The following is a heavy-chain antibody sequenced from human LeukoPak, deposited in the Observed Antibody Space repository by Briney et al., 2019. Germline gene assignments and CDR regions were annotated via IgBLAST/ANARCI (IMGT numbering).Heavy chain of an antibody. D-gene: IGHD6-19*01. CDR1: GGTFSSYA. J-gene: IGHJ4*02. CDR2: IIPNLGIA. V-gene: IGHV1-69*04. Sequence: SVKVSCKASGGTFSSYAISWVRQAPGQGLEWMGRIIPNLGIANYAQKFQGRVTITADKSTSTAYMELSSLRSEDTAVYYCARNYVRYSSGWYGAFDYWGQGTLVTVSS. CDR3: ARNYVRYSSGWYGAFDY.